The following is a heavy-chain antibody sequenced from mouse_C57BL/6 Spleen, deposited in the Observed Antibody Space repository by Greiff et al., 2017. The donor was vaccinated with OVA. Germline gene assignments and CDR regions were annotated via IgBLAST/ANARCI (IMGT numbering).Heavy chain of an antibody. Sequence: QVQLQQPGAELVRPGTSVKLSCKASGYTFTSYWMHWVKQRPGQGLEWIGVIDPSDSYTNYNQKFKGKATLTVDTSSSTAYMQLSSLTSEDSAVYYCARWSTTVVAPFDYWGKGTTLTVSS. V-gene: IGHV1-59*01. CDR3: ARWSTTVVAPFDY. D-gene: IGHD1-1*01. CDR1: GYTFTSYW. CDR2: IDPSDSYT. J-gene: IGHJ2*01.